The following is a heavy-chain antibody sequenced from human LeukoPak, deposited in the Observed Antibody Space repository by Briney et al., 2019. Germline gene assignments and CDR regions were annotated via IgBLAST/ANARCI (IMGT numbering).Heavy chain of an antibody. CDR1: GFTFSSYW. CDR2: IKQDGSEK. D-gene: IGHD6-6*01. J-gene: IGHJ4*02. CDR3: AKSGAARFDY. Sequence: PGGSLRLSCAASGFTFSSYWMSWVRQAPGKGLEWVANIKQDGSEKYYVDSVKGRFTISRDNSKNTLYLQVNSLRAEDTAVYYCAKSGAARFDYWGQGTLVTVSS. V-gene: IGHV3-7*03.